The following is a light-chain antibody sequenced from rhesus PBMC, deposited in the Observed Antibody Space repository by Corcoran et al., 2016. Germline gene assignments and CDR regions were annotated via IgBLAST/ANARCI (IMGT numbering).Light chain of an antibody. CDR3: QQESNWPLT. V-gene: IGKV3-35*01. J-gene: IGKJ4*01. CDR1: QSVSTN. CDR2: DAS. Sequence: EIVMTQSPATLSLSPGERATFSCRTSQSVSTNLAWYPQKPGQAPRPLLYDASNRATGIPDRFSGRGSGTDFTLTLSSLEPEVIGVYYCQQESNWPLTCGGGTKVEIK.